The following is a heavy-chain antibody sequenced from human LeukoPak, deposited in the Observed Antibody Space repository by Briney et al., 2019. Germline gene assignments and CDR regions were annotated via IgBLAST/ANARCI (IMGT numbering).Heavy chain of an antibody. V-gene: IGHV1-69*13. Sequence: GASVKVSCKASGGTFSNYAISWVRQAPGQGLEWMGGIIPIFGTANYAQKFQGRVTITADESTSTAYMELSSLRSEDTAVYYCARVAGSATEYCSSTSCYADYYYYYMDVWGKGTTVTVSS. J-gene: IGHJ6*03. CDR2: IIPIFGTA. CDR3: ARVAGSATEYCSSTSCYADYYYYYMDV. D-gene: IGHD2-2*01. CDR1: GGTFSNYA.